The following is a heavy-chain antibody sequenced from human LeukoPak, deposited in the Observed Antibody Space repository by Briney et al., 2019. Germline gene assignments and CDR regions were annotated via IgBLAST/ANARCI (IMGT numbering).Heavy chain of an antibody. Sequence: SETLSLTCTVSGGSMSSSSYYWGWIRQPPGKGLEWIGSIYYSGSTYYNPSLKSRVTMSVDTSKNQFSLKLSSVTAADTAVYFCARHPDYDFWSGYLGVSFDIWGQGTMVTVSS. V-gene: IGHV4-39*01. CDR2: IYYSGST. D-gene: IGHD3-3*01. J-gene: IGHJ3*02. CDR1: GGSMSSSSYY. CDR3: ARHPDYDFWSGYLGVSFDI.